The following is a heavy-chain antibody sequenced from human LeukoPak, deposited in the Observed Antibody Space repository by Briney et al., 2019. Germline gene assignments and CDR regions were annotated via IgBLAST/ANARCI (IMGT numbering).Heavy chain of an antibody. J-gene: IGHJ4*02. D-gene: IGHD4-11*01. CDR3: AGLRNDYFDY. CDR1: GGSISSYY. V-gene: IGHV4-59*08. CDR2: IYYSGST. Sequence: PSETLSLTCTVSGGSISSYYWSWIRQPPGKGLEWIGYIYYSGSTNYNPSLKSRVTISVDTSKNQFSLKLSSVTAADTAVYYCAGLRNDYFDYWGQGTLVTVSS.